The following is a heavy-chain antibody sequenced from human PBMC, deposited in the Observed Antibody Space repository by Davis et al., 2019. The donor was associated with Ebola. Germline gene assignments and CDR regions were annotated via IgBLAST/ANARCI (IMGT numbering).Heavy chain of an antibody. CDR3: ATLRATVTTNNYCYGMDV. CDR2: SGPGYGEI. D-gene: IGHD4-11*01. J-gene: IGHJ6*02. Sequence: AASVKVSCKVSGYSLSDQIIHWVRQAPGEGLEWMGGSGPGYGEIIYAQKFQGRVTMTTDTSTDTAYMDLSSLRSEDTAVYYCATLRATVTTNNYCYGMDVWGQGTTVTASS. V-gene: IGHV1-24*01. CDR1: GYSLSDQI.